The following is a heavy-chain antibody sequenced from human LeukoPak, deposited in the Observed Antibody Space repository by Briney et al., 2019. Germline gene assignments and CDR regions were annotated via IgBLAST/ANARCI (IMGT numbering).Heavy chain of an antibody. V-gene: IGHV3-7*01. CDR3: ARAGDFWSAYYFDY. Sequence: GGSLRLSCAASGFTFSSYWMSWVRQAPGKGLEWVANIKQDGSEKYYVDSVKGRFTISRDNAKNSLYLQMNSLRAEDTAVYYCARAGDFWSAYYFDYWGQGTLVTVSS. CDR2: IKQDGSEK. D-gene: IGHD3-3*01. J-gene: IGHJ4*02. CDR1: GFTFSSYW.